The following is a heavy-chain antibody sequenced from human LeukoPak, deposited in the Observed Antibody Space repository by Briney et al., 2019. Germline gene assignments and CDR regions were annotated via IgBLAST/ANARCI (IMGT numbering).Heavy chain of an antibody. CDR2: INPNSGGT. Sequence: ASVKVSCKASGYTFTSYDINGVRQTTAQGLEWMGGINPNSGGTSYAQTFQGRVTTTRDTSISTAYMELSTLRPDDTAVYYCARDLYCSSTSCYSGGYWGQGTLVTVSS. V-gene: IGHV1-2*02. CDR1: GYTFTSYD. J-gene: IGHJ4*02. D-gene: IGHD2-2*01. CDR3: ARDLYCSSTSCYSGGY.